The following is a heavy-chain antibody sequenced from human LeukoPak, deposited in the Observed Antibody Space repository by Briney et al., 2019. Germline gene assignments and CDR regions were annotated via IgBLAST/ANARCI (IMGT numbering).Heavy chain of an antibody. Sequence: GGSLRPSCAASGFTFSSYGMHWVRQAPGRGLEWVAFIRLDGIDKYYADSVKGRFSISRDQSKNTLFLQMNSLRVEDTAVYYCAKDLHGGYTFDYWGPGTLVTVSS. V-gene: IGHV3-30*02. CDR1: GFTFSSYG. CDR3: AKDLHGGYTFDY. D-gene: IGHD5-18*01. CDR2: IRLDGIDK. J-gene: IGHJ4*02.